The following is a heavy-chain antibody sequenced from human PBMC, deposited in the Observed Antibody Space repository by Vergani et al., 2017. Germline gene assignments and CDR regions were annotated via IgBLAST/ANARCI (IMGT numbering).Heavy chain of an antibody. Sequence: QVQLVQSGAEVKRPGASVKVSCKPSGYPFISQGLSWVRQAPGQGLEWMGRISVHNGDTNYAQKFRGRVTMTTDTSTNTAYMELTSLRSDDTAVYYCARARSDGYYDSSGYYYDAFDIWGQGTMVTVSS. V-gene: IGHV1-18*01. J-gene: IGHJ3*02. CDR2: ISVHNGDT. CDR3: ARARSDGYYDSSGYYYDAFDI. CDR1: GYPFISQG. D-gene: IGHD3-22*01.